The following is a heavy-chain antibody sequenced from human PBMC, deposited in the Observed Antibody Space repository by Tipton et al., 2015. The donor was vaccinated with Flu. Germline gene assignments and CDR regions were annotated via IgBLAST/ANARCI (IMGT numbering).Heavy chain of an antibody. CDR1: GFSFSSYG. V-gene: IGHV3-33*01. D-gene: IGHD2-15*01. CDR3: ARPRGVVVVAFGY. CDR2: IWFDGSKK. Sequence: SLRLSCEASGFSFSSYGMHWVRQAPGKGLEWVAVIWFDGSKKYYADSVKGRFTISRDDSKSTVYLEMNSLRVEDTAVYYCARPRGVVVVAFGYWGQGALVTVSS. J-gene: IGHJ4*02.